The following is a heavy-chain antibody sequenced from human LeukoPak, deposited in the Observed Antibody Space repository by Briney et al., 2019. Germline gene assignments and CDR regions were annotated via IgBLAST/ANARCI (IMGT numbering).Heavy chain of an antibody. CDR3: ARGIGQWLGIDY. J-gene: IGHJ4*02. CDR2: INPNSGGT. V-gene: IGHV1-2*02. D-gene: IGHD6-19*01. CDR1: RYTFTGYY. Sequence: ASVKVSFTASRYTFTGYYVHWVRQAPGQGLEWMGWINPNSGGTNYAQKFQGRVTMTRDTSISTAYMELSSLRSDDTAVYYCARGIGQWLGIDYWGQGTLVTVSS.